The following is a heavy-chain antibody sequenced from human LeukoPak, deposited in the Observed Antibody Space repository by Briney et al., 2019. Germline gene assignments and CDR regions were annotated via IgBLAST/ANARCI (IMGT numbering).Heavy chain of an antibody. V-gene: IGHV3-48*01. CDR3: ARGDGIAVADY. Sequence: GGSLRLSCAASGFTFSSYSMNWVRQAPGKGLEWVSYISSSSSTIYYADSVKGRFTISRDNAKNSLYLQMNSLRAEDTAVYYCARGDGIAVADYWGQGTLVTVSS. D-gene: IGHD6-19*01. J-gene: IGHJ4*02. CDR2: ISSSSSTI. CDR1: GFTFSSYS.